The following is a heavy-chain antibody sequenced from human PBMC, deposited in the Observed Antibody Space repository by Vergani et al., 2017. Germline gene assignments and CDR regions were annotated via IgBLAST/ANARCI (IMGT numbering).Heavy chain of an antibody. D-gene: IGHD3-10*01. CDR2: IIPIFGTA. CDR1: GGTFSSYA. V-gene: IGHV1-69*06. J-gene: IGHJ3*02. CDR3: AREGYGSGRATPGAFDI. Sequence: QVQLVQSGAEVKKPGSSVKVSCKASGGTFSSYAISWVRQAPGQGLEWMGGIIPIFGTANYAQKFQGGVTITADKSTSTAYMELSSLRSEDTAVYYCAREGYGSGRATPGAFDIGGQGTMVTVSS.